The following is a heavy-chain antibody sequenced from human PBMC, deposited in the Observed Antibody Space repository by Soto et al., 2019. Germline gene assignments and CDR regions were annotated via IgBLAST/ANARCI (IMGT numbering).Heavy chain of an antibody. CDR2: MSGRGDST. CDR1: GFTFTSYA. Sequence: GGSLRLSCAASGFTFTSYAMSWVRQPPGKGLEWVSGMSGRGDSTYYADSVRGRFTISRDNSKNTLYLQMNSLRAEDTAVYYCAQVHGDSSGYYYVTGAFDIWGQGTMVTVSS. D-gene: IGHD3-22*01. J-gene: IGHJ3*02. V-gene: IGHV3-23*01. CDR3: AQVHGDSSGYYYVTGAFDI.